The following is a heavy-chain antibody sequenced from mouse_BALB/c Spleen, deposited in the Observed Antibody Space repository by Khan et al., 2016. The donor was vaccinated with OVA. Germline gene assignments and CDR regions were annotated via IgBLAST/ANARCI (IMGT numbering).Heavy chain of an antibody. CDR3: VRCGYGYARDY. CDR1: GDSITSGY. CDR2: IRYSGST. J-gene: IGHJ4*01. V-gene: IGHV3-8*02. D-gene: IGHD2-2*01. Sequence: EVQLQESGPSLVIPSQTLSLICSVTGDSITSGYWNWIRKFSGNKLEYMGYIRYSGSTYYNPSLKSRIAITRDTSKNQYYLQLNSLTTEATATYYGVRCGYGYARDYWSEGTSVTVSS.